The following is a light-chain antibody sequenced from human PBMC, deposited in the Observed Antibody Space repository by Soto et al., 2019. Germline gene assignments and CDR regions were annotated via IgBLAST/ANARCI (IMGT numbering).Light chain of an antibody. Sequence: QSALTQPASVSGSPGQSITISCTGTSRDVGGYYVSWYQQHPGKAPKLMIYEVSNRPSGVSNRFSGSKSGNTASLTISGLQAEDEADYYCSSYTSSSTVFGGGTKLTVL. CDR3: SSYTSSSTV. CDR2: EVS. J-gene: IGLJ3*02. V-gene: IGLV2-14*01. CDR1: SRDVGGYY.